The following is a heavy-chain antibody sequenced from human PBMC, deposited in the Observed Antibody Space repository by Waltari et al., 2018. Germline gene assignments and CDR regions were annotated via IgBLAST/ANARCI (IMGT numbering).Heavy chain of an antibody. Sequence: QVQLQQWGAGLLKPSETLSLTCAVYGGSFSGSYWSWIRQPPGKGLEWIGEINHSGSTNYNPSLKSRVTISVDTSKNQFSLKLSSVTAADTAVYYCARVGSSSWYDDYFDYWGQGTLVTVSS. J-gene: IGHJ4*02. CDR2: INHSGST. V-gene: IGHV4-34*01. CDR3: ARVGSSSWYDDYFDY. CDR1: GGSFSGSY. D-gene: IGHD6-13*01.